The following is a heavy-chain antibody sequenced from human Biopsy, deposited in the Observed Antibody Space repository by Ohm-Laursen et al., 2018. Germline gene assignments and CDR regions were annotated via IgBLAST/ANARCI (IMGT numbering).Heavy chain of an antibody. V-gene: IGHV4-59*02. CDR2: IYYSVMT. D-gene: IGHD4-11*01. CDR3: ARGSGILNYRNFKNYHYYGMDV. CDR1: GDSVTKYY. J-gene: IGHJ6*02. Sequence: SDTLSLTCTVSGDSVTKYYWSWIRQPPGKGLEWIGHIYYSVMTNYNPSLQSRVSISVDTSRNQVSLTLSSVTAADTAVYYCARGSGILNYRNFKNYHYYGMDVWGQGTKVTVSS.